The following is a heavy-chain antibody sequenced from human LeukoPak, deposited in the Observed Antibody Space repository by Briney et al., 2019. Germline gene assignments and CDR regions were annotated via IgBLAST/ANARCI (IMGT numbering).Heavy chain of an antibody. CDR1: GYSFIGYG. J-gene: IGHJ5*02. Sequence: ASVKVSCKASGYSFIGYGITWVRQAPGQGLEWMGIINPSGGSTSYAQKFQGRVTMTRDTSTSTVYMELSSLRSEDTVVYYCARTLTGSTGFDPWGQGTLVTVSS. D-gene: IGHD1-7*01. V-gene: IGHV1-46*01. CDR3: ARTLTGSTGFDP. CDR2: INPSGGST.